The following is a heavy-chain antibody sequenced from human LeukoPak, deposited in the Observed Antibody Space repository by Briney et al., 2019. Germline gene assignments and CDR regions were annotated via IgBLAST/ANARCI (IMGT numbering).Heavy chain of an antibody. CDR1: GGSFSGYY. J-gene: IGHJ3*02. Sequence: PSETLSLTCAVYGGSFSGYYWSWIRQPPGKGLEWIGEINHSGSTNYNPSLKSRVTISVDTSKNQFSLKLSSVTAADTAVYYCARDDYSIQNDAFDIWGQGTMVTVSS. V-gene: IGHV4-34*01. CDR2: INHSGST. CDR3: ARDDYSIQNDAFDI. D-gene: IGHD4-11*01.